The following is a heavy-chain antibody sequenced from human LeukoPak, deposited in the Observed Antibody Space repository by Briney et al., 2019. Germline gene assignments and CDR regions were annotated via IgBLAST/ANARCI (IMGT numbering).Heavy chain of an antibody. CDR3: ARYYDSANWFDP. Sequence: GSLRLSCAASGFTFSSYAMSWVRQAPGKGLEWIGSIYYSGTTYYSPSLKSRVTISVDTSKNQFSLKLNSVTAADTAVYYCARYYDSANWFDPWGQGTLVTVSS. CDR2: IYYSGTT. D-gene: IGHD3-22*01. J-gene: IGHJ5*02. CDR1: GFTFSSYA. V-gene: IGHV4-39*01.